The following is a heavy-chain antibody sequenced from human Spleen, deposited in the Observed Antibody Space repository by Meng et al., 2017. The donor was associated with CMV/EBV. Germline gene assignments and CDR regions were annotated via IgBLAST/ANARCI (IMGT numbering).Heavy chain of an antibody. CDR3: ARVIPRYSSGWQDGLDY. Sequence: KVSCKGSGYSFTNYWIGWVRQMPGKGLEWMGIIYPGDSDTRYSPSFQGQVTISADKSISTAYLQWSSLKASDTAMYYCARVIPRYSSGWQDGLDYWGQGTLVTVSS. CDR2: IYPGDSDT. CDR1: GYSFTNYW. D-gene: IGHD6-19*01. V-gene: IGHV5-51*01. J-gene: IGHJ4*02.